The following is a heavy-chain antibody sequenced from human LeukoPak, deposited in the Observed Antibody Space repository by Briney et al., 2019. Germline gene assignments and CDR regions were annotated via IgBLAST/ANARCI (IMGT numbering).Heavy chain of an antibody. Sequence: GGSLRLSCAASGFTFSSYAMSWVRQAPGKGLEWVSAISGSGGSIYYSDSVKVRFTISRDNSKNTLSLQMNSLRVEDTAVYYCAKDSGVSDIHVFEYWGQGTLVTVSS. CDR1: GFTFSSYA. CDR2: ISGSGGSI. D-gene: IGHD3-9*01. J-gene: IGHJ4*02. V-gene: IGHV3-23*01. CDR3: AKDSGVSDIHVFEY.